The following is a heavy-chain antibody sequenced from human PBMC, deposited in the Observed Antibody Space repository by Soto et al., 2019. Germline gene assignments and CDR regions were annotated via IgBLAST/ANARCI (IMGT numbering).Heavy chain of an antibody. J-gene: IGHJ4*02. D-gene: IGHD3-22*01. V-gene: IGHV1-69*01. CDR3: AKTYYYDSSGRSDYFDY. CDR1: GGTFSSYA. Sequence: QVQLVQSGAEVKKPGSSVKVSCKASGGTFSSYAISWVRQAPGQGLEWMGGIIPIFGAANYAQKFQGRVTITADESTSTAYMELSSLRSEDTAVYYCAKTYYYDSSGRSDYFDYWGQGTLVTVSS. CDR2: IIPIFGAA.